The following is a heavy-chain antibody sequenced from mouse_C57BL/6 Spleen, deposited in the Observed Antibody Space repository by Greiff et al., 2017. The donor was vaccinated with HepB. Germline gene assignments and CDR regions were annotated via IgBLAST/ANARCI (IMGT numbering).Heavy chain of an antibody. CDR1: GYTFTSYW. D-gene: IGHD1-1*01. Sequence: QVQLQQSGAELVKPGASVKMSCKASGYTFTSYWITWVKQRPGQGLEWIGDIYPGSGSTNYNEKFKSKATLTVDTSSSTAYMQLSSLTSEDSAVYYCARYYGSSFVWYFDVWGTGTTVTVSS. J-gene: IGHJ1*03. CDR3: ARYYGSSFVWYFDV. V-gene: IGHV1-55*01. CDR2: IYPGSGST.